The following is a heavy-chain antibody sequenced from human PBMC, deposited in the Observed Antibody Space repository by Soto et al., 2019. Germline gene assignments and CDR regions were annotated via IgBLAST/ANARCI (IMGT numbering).Heavy chain of an antibody. CDR1: GYTFTSYD. CDR2: MNPNSGNT. CDR3: ARGWGSAMAYYYGMDV. V-gene: IGHV1-8*01. D-gene: IGHD5-18*01. Sequence: QVQLVQSGAEVKKPGASVKVSCKASGYTFTSYDINWVRQATGQGLEWMGWMNPNSGNTGYAQKFQGRVTMTRNTSISTAYMELSRLRSGETGVYYCARGWGSAMAYYYGMDVWGQGTTVTVSS. J-gene: IGHJ6*02.